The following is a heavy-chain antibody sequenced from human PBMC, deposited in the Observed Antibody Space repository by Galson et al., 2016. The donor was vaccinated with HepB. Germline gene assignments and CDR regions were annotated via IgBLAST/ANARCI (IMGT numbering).Heavy chain of an antibody. J-gene: IGHJ3*02. CDR1: GFTFSRYG. Sequence: SLRLSCAASGFTFSRYGIHWVRQAPGKGLEWVAVISYDGSFKYYADSVRGRFTISRDNSKSTLYLQMNSLRVVDTAVYYCARPRDNYGHAIDIWGQGTMVTVSS. D-gene: IGHD3-10*01. V-gene: IGHV3-30*03. CDR3: ARPRDNYGHAIDI. CDR2: ISYDGSFK.